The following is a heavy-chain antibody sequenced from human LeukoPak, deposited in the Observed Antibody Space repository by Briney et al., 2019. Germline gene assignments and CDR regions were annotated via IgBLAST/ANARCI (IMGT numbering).Heavy chain of an antibody. Sequence: SETLSLTCTVSGGSISSYYWSWIRQPPGKGLEWIGHIYSSGSTNYNPSLKSRVTISVDTSKNQFSLKLSSVTAADTAVYYCARDNRIVSRLDWYFDLWGRGTLVTVSS. CDR1: GGSISSYY. CDR2: IYSSGST. CDR3: ARDNRIVSRLDWYFDL. J-gene: IGHJ2*01. V-gene: IGHV4-59*01. D-gene: IGHD5/OR15-5a*01.